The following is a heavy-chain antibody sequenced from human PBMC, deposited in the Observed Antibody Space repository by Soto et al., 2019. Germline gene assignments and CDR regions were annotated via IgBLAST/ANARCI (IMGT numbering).Heavy chain of an antibody. D-gene: IGHD4-17*01. J-gene: IGHJ4*02. CDR3: ARGGDYLDY. CDR1: GYTVTTYG. Sequence: QVQLVQSGAEVKKRGASVKVSCKASGYTVTTYGCRWGRQAPGQGLEWMGWISGYTGNTNYAQKFQGRVTMSTDTSTSTAYMELRSLRSDDTAVYYCARGGDYLDYWGQGTLVTVSS. V-gene: IGHV1-18*01. CDR2: ISGYTGNT.